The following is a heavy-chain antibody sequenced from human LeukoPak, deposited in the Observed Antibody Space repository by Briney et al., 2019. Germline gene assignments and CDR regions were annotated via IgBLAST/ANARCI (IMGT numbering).Heavy chain of an antibody. CDR1: GYTFTGYY. V-gene: IGHV1-18*04. CDR3: ARSDGGWFDP. D-gene: IGHD4-23*01. J-gene: IGHJ5*02. CDR2: ISAYNGNT. Sequence: ASVKVSCKASGYTFTGYYMHWVRQAPGQGLEWMGWISAYNGNTNYAQKLQGRVTMTTDTSTSTAYMELRSLRSDDTAVYYYARSDGGWFDPWGQGTLVTVSS.